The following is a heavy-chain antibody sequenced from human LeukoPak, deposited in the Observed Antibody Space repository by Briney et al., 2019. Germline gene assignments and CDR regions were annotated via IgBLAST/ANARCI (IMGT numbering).Heavy chain of an antibody. CDR1: EYTFTSYD. V-gene: IGHV1-8*03. CDR3: ARRGSLYYYYMDV. J-gene: IGHJ6*03. CDR2: MNPKSGDT. D-gene: IGHD6-13*01. Sequence: ASVKVSCKASEYTFTSYDINWVRQATGQGLEWVGWMNPKSGDTAYAQKFQGRVTITRNTSISTAYMELSSLRSEDTAVYYCARRGSLYYYYMDVWGKGTTVTVSS.